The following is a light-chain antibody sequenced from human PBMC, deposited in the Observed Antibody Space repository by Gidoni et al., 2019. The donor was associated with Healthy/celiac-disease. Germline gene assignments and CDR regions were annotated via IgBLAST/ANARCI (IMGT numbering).Light chain of an antibody. Sequence: SSELTQDPAVSVALGQTVRITCQGDSLRSYYASWYQQKPGQAPVLVIYGKNNRPSGIPDRFSGSSSGNTASLTITGAQAEDEADYYWNSRDSSGNHHYVFGTGTKVTVL. CDR1: SLRSYY. CDR3: NSRDSSGNHHYV. V-gene: IGLV3-19*01. J-gene: IGLJ1*01. CDR2: GKN.